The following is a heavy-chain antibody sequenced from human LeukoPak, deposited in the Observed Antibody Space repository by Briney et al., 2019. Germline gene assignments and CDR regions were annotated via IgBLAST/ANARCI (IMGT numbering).Heavy chain of an antibody. Sequence: PSETLSLTCAVYGGSFSGYYWSWIRQPPGKGLEWIGEINHSGSTNYNPSLKSRVTISVDTSKNQFSLKLSSVTAADTAVYYCARDRWYDCSGYYHFDYWGQGTLVTVSS. V-gene: IGHV4-34*01. CDR3: ARDRWYDCSGYYHFDY. CDR1: GGSFSGYY. J-gene: IGHJ4*02. D-gene: IGHD3-22*01. CDR2: INHSGST.